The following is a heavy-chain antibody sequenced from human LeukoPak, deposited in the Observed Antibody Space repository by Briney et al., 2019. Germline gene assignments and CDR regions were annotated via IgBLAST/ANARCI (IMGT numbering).Heavy chain of an antibody. J-gene: IGHJ3*01. V-gene: IGHV1-2*02. CDR3: ARDDEHPYDTKVLDAYDV. CDR2: IRPNDGVT. CDR1: GYTFTGYH. D-gene: IGHD3-22*01. Sequence: VASVKVSCKTSGYTFTGYHINWVRQAPGQGLEWVGWIRPNDGVTKYSQNLQGRVTMSRDTSISTTYLELSSLTSDDTATYYCARDDEHPYDTKVLDAYDVWGQGTVVTVSS.